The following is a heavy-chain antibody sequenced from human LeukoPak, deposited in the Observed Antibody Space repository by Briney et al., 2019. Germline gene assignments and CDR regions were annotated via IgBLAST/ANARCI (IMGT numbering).Heavy chain of an antibody. J-gene: IGHJ4*02. V-gene: IGHV3-33*01. Sequence: TGGSLRLSCAASGFTFRGYGMHSVRQAPGQGLERMAIVWYDGNNKYYADSVKGRFTVSRDNSKDTVSLQLNSLRAEDTAVYYCARGSEAAAGAFDYWGQGALVTVPS. CDR3: ARGSEAAAGAFDY. CDR1: GFTFRGYG. D-gene: IGHD6-13*01. CDR2: VWYDGNNK.